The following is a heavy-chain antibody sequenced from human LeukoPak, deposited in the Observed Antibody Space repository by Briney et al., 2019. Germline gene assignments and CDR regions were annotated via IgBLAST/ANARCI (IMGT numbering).Heavy chain of an antibody. J-gene: IGHJ4*02. V-gene: IGHV3-23*01. Sequence: GGSLRLSCAASGFTFSSYAMSWVRQAPGKGLEWVSGVTENGGSTYYADSVKGRFTISRDNSKNTLYLQMNSLRAEDTAVYYCAKDYKIYDSSGYPFDYSGQGTLVTVSS. D-gene: IGHD3-22*01. CDR2: VTENGGST. CDR3: AKDYKIYDSSGYPFDY. CDR1: GFTFSSYA.